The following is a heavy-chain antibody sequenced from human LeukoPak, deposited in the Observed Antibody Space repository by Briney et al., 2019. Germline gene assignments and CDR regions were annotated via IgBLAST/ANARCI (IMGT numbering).Heavy chain of an antibody. Sequence: PSETLSLTCTVSGDSISSSSYYWAWIRQPPGKGLGWIGSIYYSGSTHYNPSLESRVTMSVDTSKNQLSLKLTSVTAADAAVYYCARQRAYYGSGSYYSGVDYWGQGALITVSS. D-gene: IGHD3-10*01. J-gene: IGHJ4*02. CDR1: GDSISSSSYY. V-gene: IGHV4-39*01. CDR3: ARQRAYYGSGSYYSGVDY. CDR2: IYYSGST.